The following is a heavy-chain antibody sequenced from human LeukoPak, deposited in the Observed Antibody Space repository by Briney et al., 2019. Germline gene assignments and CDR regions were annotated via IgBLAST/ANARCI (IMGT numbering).Heavy chain of an antibody. CDR3: ARGGGSGRGNWFDP. CDR1: GGSISSYY. D-gene: IGHD3-10*01. V-gene: IGHV4-59*01. CDR2: IYYSGSS. J-gene: IGHJ5*02. Sequence: PSETLSLTCTVSGGSISSYYWSWTRQPPGKGLEWIGLIYYSGSSNYNPSLKSRVTISVDTSKNQFSLKLTSVTAADTAVYYCARGGGSGRGNWFDPWGQGSLVIVSS.